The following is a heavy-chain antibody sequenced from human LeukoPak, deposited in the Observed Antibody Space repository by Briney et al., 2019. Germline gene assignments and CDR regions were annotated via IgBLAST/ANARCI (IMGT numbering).Heavy chain of an antibody. CDR1: GGSFSGYY. CDR2: INHSGST. J-gene: IGHJ5*02. CDR3: ARILLGSSGYHWRGNWFDP. D-gene: IGHD3-22*01. V-gene: IGHV4-34*01. Sequence: PSETLSLTCAVYGGSFSGYYWSWIRQPPGKGLEWIGEINHSGSTNYNPSLKSRVTISVDTSKNQFSLKLSSVTAADTAVYYCARILLGSSGYHWRGNWFDPWGQGTLVTVSS.